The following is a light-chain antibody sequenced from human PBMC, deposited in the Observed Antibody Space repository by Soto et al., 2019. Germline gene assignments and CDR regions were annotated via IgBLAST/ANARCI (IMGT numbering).Light chain of an antibody. J-gene: IGKJ1*01. CDR2: TSF. V-gene: IGKV1-39*01. CDR1: QSIGTF. Sequence: IPMTQSPSSLSASVGDRVSIPCRASQSIGTFLNWYQQKPGEAPNLLIHTSFSLYSGVPSRFSGSGSGTDFTLTISSLQPEDFATYFCQQAFSAEWTFGQGTKVEFK. CDR3: QQAFSAEWT.